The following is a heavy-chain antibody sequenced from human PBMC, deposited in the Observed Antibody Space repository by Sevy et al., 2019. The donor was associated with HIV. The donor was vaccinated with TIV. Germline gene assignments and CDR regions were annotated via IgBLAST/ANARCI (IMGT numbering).Heavy chain of an antibody. J-gene: IGHJ4*02. CDR2: ISSSGSKI. CDR1: DSEFTFSNYA. D-gene: IGHD3-10*01. Sequence: GGSLRLSCVVSDSEFTFSNYAMSWVRQAPGKGLEWISYISSSGSKIFYTDSVKGRFTLSRDNDKKSLYLQMDSLRVEDTAMYYCARGFTSGTSWGWGQGTVVTVSS. CDR3: ARGFTSGTSWG. V-gene: IGHV3-48*01.